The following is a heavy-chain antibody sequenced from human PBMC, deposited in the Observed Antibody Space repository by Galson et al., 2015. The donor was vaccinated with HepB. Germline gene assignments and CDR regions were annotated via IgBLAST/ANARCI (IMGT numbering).Heavy chain of an antibody. J-gene: IGHJ6*02. CDR3: ARAKVIAAALPSHYYYYYGMDV. Sequence: SVKVSCKASGYTFTSYGISWVRQAPGQGLEWMGWISAYNGNTNYAQKLQGRVTMTADTSTCTAYMELRGLRSDDTAVYYCARAKVIAAALPSHYYYYYGMDVWGQGTTVTVSS. CDR1: GYTFTSYG. CDR2: ISAYNGNT. D-gene: IGHD6-13*01. V-gene: IGHV1-18*01.